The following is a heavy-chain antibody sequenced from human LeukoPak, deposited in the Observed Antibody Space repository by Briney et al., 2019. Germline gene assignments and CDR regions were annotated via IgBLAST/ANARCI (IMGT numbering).Heavy chain of an antibody. CDR1: GFTFSDYY. CDR3: ARSILPAANAIDY. V-gene: IGHV3-11*04. CDR2: MSSSGSTI. J-gene: IGHJ4*02. Sequence: GGSLRLSCAAPGFTFSDYYMNWIRQAPGKGLEWISYMSSSGSTISYADSVTGRFTVSRDNAKNSLYLQMNSLRAEDTAVYYCARSILPAANAIDYWGREPCSPSPQ. D-gene: IGHD2-2*01.